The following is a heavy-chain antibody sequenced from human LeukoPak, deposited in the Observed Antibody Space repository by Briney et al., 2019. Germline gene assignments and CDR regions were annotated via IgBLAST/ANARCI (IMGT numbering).Heavy chain of an antibody. Sequence: SETLSLTCTVSGDSFSSSDFYWGWIRQPPGKGLEWIGSIYFSGNTYYSPSLKSRVTISVDTSKNQFSLKLSSVTAADTAVYYCARGYYSSGIWGQGTLVTVSS. CDR1: GDSFSSSDFY. V-gene: IGHV4-39*07. CDR3: ARGYYSSGI. CDR2: IYFSGNT. D-gene: IGHD6-19*01. J-gene: IGHJ4*02.